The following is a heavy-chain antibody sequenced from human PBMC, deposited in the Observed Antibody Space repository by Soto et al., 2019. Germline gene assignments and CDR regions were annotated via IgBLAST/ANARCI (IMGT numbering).Heavy chain of an antibody. D-gene: IGHD2-2*01. CDR3: TTWRREKSCTSVSCYGDGAY. V-gene: IGHV3-15*02. Sequence: EVPLVESGGALVKPGESLTLSCAASGFTFNSAWMTWVRQAPXXXXXXXGLIKSWTDGGRVDTAAPVKGRFTISRDDSKNTFYLQMNSLKSEDTAVYYCTTWRREKSCTSVSCYGDGAYWGQGTLVTVSS. J-gene: IGHJ4*02. CDR2: IKSWTDGGRV. CDR1: GFTFNSAW.